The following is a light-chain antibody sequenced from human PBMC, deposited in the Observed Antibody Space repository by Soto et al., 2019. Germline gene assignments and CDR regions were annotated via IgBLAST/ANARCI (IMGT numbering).Light chain of an antibody. J-gene: IGKJ2*01. CDR2: DDS. Sequence: DIQMTQSPSTLAASVGDRVTITCRASQSISDWLAWYQKIPGRAPKLLIYDDSTLQSGVPPRFSGSGSGTEFITTISSLQPDDSATYCGQKYKSATFGQGTKLRIK. CDR3: QKYKSAT. CDR1: QSISDW. V-gene: IGKV1-5*01.